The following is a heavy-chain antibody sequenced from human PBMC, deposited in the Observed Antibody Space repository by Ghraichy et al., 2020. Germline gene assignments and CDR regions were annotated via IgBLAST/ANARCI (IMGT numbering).Heavy chain of an antibody. CDR2: IYYSGST. J-gene: IGHJ3*02. CDR3: ARHERITMVRGGAFDI. CDR1: GGSISSYY. D-gene: IGHD3-10*01. Sequence: SQTLSLTCTVSGGSISSYYWSWIRQPPGKGLEWIGYIYYSGSTNYNPSLKSRVTISVDTSKNQFSLKLSSVTAADTAVYYCARHERITMVRGGAFDIWGQGTMVTVSS. V-gene: IGHV4-59*08.